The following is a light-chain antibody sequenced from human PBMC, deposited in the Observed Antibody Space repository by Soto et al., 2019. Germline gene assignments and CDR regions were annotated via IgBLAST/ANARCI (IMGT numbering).Light chain of an antibody. V-gene: IGLV2-14*01. Sequence: QSALTQPASVSGSPGQSITISCIGSSSDIGGYDYVSWYQQHPGKAPKLLISEVRNRPSGVSDRFTGSKSGYTASLTISGLQPEDEADYYCSSYTTRITLIFCGGTKLTVL. CDR3: SSYTTRITLI. J-gene: IGLJ2*01. CDR2: EVR. CDR1: SSDIGGYDY.